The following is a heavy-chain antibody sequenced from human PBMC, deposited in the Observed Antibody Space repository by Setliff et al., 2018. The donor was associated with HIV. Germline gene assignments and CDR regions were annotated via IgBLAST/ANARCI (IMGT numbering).Heavy chain of an antibody. CDR1: GGSISSGSYY. CDR3: ARGTCVDY. V-gene: IGHV4-61*09. Sequence: PSETLSLTCTVSGGSISSGSYYWSWLRQPAGKGLEWIGHIYTSGSTNYNPSLKSRVTISVDTSKNQFSLKLSSVTAADTAVYYCARGTCVDYWGQGTLVTVSS. CDR2: IYTSGST. J-gene: IGHJ4*02.